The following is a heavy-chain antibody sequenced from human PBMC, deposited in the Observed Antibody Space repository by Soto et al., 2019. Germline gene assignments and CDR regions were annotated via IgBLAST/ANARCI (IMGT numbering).Heavy chain of an antibody. V-gene: IGHV1-18*01. CDR3: ASSLNPESLSYLDY. D-gene: IGHD3-10*01. J-gene: IGHJ4*02. CDR1: GYNFTNYG. Sequence: QVHLVQSGAEVKRPGASVTVSCKASGYNFTNYGISWVRQAPGQGLEWMGWISGHNGNTNYAQKIQGRVTMTTDTSTSTAYMELRSLRSDDTAVYYCASSLNPESLSYLDYWGQGTLVTVSS. CDR2: ISGHNGNT.